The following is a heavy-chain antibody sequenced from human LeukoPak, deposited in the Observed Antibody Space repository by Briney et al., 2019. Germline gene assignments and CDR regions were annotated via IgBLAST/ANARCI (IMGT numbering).Heavy chain of an antibody. D-gene: IGHD3-22*01. J-gene: IGHJ6*02. CDR2: INQDGSGA. V-gene: IGHV3-7*03. CDR3: AKEKGDYYDSSGYYYPYYYYYYGMDV. CDR1: GFTFSSYW. Sequence: GGSLRLSRKASGFTFSSYWMNWVRQAPGKGLEWVANINQDGSGAYYVDSVKGRFSISRDNAKDSLYLQMNSLRAEDTAVYYCAKEKGDYYDSSGYYYPYYYYYYGMDVWGQGTTVTVSS.